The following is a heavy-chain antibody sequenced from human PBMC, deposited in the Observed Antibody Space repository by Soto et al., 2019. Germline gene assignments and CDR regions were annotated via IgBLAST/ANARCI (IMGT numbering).Heavy chain of an antibody. CDR2: IWYDGSNK. D-gene: IGHD6-19*01. V-gene: IGHV3-33*01. J-gene: IGHJ6*02. Sequence: QVQLVESGGGVVQPGRSLRLSCAASGFTFSSYGMHWVRQAPGKGLEWVAVIWYDGSNKYYADSVKGRFTISRDNSKNKRYLQMHSLRAEDTAVYYCARAQYSSGWYQTPYYGMYVWGQGTTVTVSS. CDR3: ARAQYSSGWYQTPYYGMYV. CDR1: GFTFSSYG.